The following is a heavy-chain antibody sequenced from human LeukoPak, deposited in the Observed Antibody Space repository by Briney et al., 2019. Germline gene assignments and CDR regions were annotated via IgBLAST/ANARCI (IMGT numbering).Heavy chain of an antibody. Sequence: TGGSLRLSCAASGFTFTSYNMNWVRQAPGKGLEWVSSITSSSSYIYYADSVKGRFTISRDNAKNSLYLQMDSLRVEDTAVYYCARDPYSGNYGAYYYYYMDVWGKGTTVTISS. CDR1: GFTFTSYN. D-gene: IGHD1-26*01. CDR2: ITSSSSYI. J-gene: IGHJ6*03. V-gene: IGHV3-21*06. CDR3: ARDPYSGNYGAYYYYYMDV.